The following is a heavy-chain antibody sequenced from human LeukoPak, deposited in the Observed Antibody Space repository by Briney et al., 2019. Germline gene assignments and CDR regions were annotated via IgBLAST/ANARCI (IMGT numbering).Heavy chain of an antibody. J-gene: IGHJ6*02. D-gene: IGHD2-2*02. CDR1: GGTFSSYA. V-gene: IGHV1-69*13. CDR3: ARERGCSSTSCYNQYLVDSLYGMDV. CDR2: IIPIFGTA. Sequence: ASVKVSCKASGGTFSSYAISWVRQAPGQGLEWMGGIIPIFGTANYAQKFQGRVTITAGESTSTAYMELSSLRSEDTAVYYCARERGCSSTSCYNQYLVDSLYGMDVWGQGTTVTVSS.